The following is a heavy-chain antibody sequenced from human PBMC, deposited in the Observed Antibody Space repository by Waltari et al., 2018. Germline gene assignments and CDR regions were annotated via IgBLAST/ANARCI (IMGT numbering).Heavy chain of an antibody. J-gene: IGHJ4*02. D-gene: IGHD6-19*01. Sequence: QVQLQESGPGLVKPSETLSLTCTVSGGSISAYYWSWIRQSPGKGLEWICYVYYSGNTNYNPSRRSRATIFVDKYKNQFSLKLNSVTAADTAVYYCARAGGGWHFDKWGQGVLVTVSS. CDR1: GGSISAYY. CDR3: ARAGGGWHFDK. CDR2: VYYSGNT. V-gene: IGHV4-59*01.